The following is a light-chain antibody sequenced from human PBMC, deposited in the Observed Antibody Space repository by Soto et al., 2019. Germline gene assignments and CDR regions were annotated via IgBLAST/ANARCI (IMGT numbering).Light chain of an antibody. CDR3: SSYAGSNLYV. Sequence: QSVLTQPPSASGSPGQSVTIPCTGTSSDVGGYNYVSWYQQHPGKAPKLMIYEVSKRPSGVPDRFSGPKSGNTASLTVSGLQAEDEADYYCSSYAGSNLYVFGTGTKVTVL. V-gene: IGLV2-8*01. CDR2: EVS. CDR1: SSDVGGYNY. J-gene: IGLJ1*01.